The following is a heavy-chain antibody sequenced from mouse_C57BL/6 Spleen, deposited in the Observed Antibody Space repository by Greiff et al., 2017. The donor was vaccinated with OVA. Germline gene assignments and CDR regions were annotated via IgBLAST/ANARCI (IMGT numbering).Heavy chain of an antibody. CDR1: GYSITSGYY. CDR3: ASYYDYGMDY. Sequence: EVKLMESGPGLVKPSQSLSLTCSVTGYSITSGYYWNWIRQFPGNKLEWMGYISYDGSNNYNPSLKNRISITRDTSKNQFFLKLNSVTTEDTATYYCASYYDYGMDYWGQGTSVTVSS. V-gene: IGHV3-6*01. D-gene: IGHD2-4*01. CDR2: ISYDGSN. J-gene: IGHJ4*01.